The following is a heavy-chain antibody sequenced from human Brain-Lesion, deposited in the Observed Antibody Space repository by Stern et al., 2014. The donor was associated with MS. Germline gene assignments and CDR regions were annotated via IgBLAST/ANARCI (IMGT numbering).Heavy chain of an antibody. D-gene: IGHD2-2*01. V-gene: IGHV1-2*04. CDR3: ARGGRYYADY. Sequence: VQLVQSGAEVKKPGASVRVSCEAYGNSFTHFYIHWVRQAPGQGLEWMGWINPNSGGTKFAQKFQGWVTITRDTSMTTAYMEVTSLTSDDTAVYYCARGGRYYADYWGQVTLVTVSS. CDR2: INPNSGGT. CDR1: GNSFTHFY. J-gene: IGHJ4*02.